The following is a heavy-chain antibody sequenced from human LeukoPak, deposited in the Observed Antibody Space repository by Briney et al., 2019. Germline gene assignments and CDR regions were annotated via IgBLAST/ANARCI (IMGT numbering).Heavy chain of an antibody. Sequence: GGSLRLSCAASGFTFSSYGMHWVRQAPGKGLEWVAVIWYDGSNKYYADSVKGRFTISRDNAKNSLFLQMNSLRAEDTAVYYCAREIVGAPKSPGFFDYWGQGTLVTVSS. CDR2: IWYDGSNK. D-gene: IGHD1-26*01. V-gene: IGHV3-33*01. J-gene: IGHJ4*02. CDR1: GFTFSSYG. CDR3: AREIVGAPKSPGFFDY.